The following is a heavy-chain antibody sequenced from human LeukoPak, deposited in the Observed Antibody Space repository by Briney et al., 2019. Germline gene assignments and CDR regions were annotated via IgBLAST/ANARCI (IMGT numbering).Heavy chain of an antibody. V-gene: IGHV3-15*01. CDR3: ATLGGRGSYRSS. Sequence: PGGSLRLSCAASGFTFTDAWMSWVRQAPGEGLAWLGRIKAKTDGGTADYAAPVKGRITISRDDSKNTLYLQMNSLKTEDSAVYYCATLGGRGSYRSSWGQGTLVTVSS. D-gene: IGHD1-26*01. CDR1: GFTFTDAW. CDR2: IKAKTDGGTA. J-gene: IGHJ5*02.